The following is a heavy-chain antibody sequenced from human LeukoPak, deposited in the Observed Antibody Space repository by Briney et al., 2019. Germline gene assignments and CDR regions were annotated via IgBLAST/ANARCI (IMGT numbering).Heavy chain of an antibody. V-gene: IGHV3-30*18. D-gene: IGHD3-10*01. CDR1: GFTFSSYG. CDR2: ISYDGSNK. J-gene: IGHJ4*02. Sequence: GRSLRLSCAASGFTFSSYGMHWVRQSPGKGLEWVTDISYDGSNKYYADSVKGRFTISRDNSKNTLYLQMNSLRAEDTAVYYCAKDRRWFGELIDYWGQGTLVTVSS. CDR3: AKDRRWFGELIDY.